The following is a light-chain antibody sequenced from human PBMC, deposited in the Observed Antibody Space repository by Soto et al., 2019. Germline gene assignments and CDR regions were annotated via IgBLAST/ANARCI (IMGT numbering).Light chain of an antibody. V-gene: IGLV2-23*01. CDR2: EDN. CDR1: RSDVGGYTL. Sequence: QSVLAQPASVSGSPGQSITISCTGTRSDVGGYTLVSWFQQYPGKAPKLMIYEDNKRPSGVSDRFSGSKSGNTASLTISGLHAEDEADYYCCSYAGSSSVLFGGGTQLTVL. CDR3: CSYAGSSSVL. J-gene: IGLJ2*01.